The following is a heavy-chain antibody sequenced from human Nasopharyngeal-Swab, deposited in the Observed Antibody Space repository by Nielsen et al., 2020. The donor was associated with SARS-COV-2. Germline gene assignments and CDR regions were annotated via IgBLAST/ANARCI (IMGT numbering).Heavy chain of an antibody. J-gene: IGHJ6*03. CDR2: ISGSGGST. D-gene: IGHD4-17*01. Sequence: GESLKISCAASGFTFSSYAMSWVRQAPGKGLEWVSAISGSGGSTYYADSVKGRFTISRDNSKNTLYLQMNSLRTEDTAVDYCAKYYGDYPYYYYYMDVWGKGTTVTVSS. V-gene: IGHV3-23*01. CDR1: GFTFSSYA. CDR3: AKYYGDYPYYYYYMDV.